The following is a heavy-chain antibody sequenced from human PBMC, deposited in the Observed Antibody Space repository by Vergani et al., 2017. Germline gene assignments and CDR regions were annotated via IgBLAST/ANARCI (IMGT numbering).Heavy chain of an antibody. J-gene: IGHJ3*02. Sequence: QVQLQESGPGLVKPSETLSLTCTVSGGSISSYYWSWIRQPPGKGLEWIGYIYYSGSTNYNPSLKSRVTISVDTSKNQFSLKLSSVTAADTAVYYWAREKGYGRAFDIWGQGTMVTVSS. CDR3: AREKGYGRAFDI. CDR2: IYYSGST. V-gene: IGHV4-59*01. CDR1: GGSISSYY. D-gene: IGHD5-12*01.